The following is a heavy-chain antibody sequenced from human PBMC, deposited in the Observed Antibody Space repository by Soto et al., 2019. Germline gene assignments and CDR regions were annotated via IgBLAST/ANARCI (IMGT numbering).Heavy chain of an antibody. J-gene: IGHJ3*02. CDR2: ISGSGGTT. D-gene: IGHD6-19*01. V-gene: IGHV3-23*01. CDR1: GFTFSSYA. CDR3: AKTANGWFSAFDI. Sequence: EVQLLESGGGLVQPGGSLRLSCAASGFTFSSYAMSWDRQAPGKGLEWVSAISGSGGTTYYADSVKGRFTFSRDNSKNTLYLQMNSLIAEDTAVYYCAKTANGWFSAFDIWGQGTMVTVSS.